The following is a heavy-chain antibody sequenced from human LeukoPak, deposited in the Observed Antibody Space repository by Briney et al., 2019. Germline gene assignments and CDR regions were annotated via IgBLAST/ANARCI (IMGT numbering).Heavy chain of an antibody. D-gene: IGHD6-13*01. CDR2: IAHSGTST. CDR1: GFTFSSYA. J-gene: IGHJ4*02. CDR3: AKRSISGYSSSWYYFDY. V-gene: IGHV3-23*05. Sequence: GGSLRPSCAASGFTFSSYAMGWVRQAPGKGLEWVSAIAHSGTSTYYADSVKGRFTISRDNSKNTLFLQMNSLRAEDTAVYYCAKRSISGYSSSWYYFDYWGQGTLVTVSS.